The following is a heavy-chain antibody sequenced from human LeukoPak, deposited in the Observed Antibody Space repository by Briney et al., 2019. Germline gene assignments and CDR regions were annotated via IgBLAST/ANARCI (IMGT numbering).Heavy chain of an antibody. CDR2: ISYDGNIK. D-gene: IGHD3-16*02. CDR3: VRGIVGRPGLDY. CDR1: GFTFRSYA. V-gene: IGHV3-30-3*01. Sequence: PGKSLRLSCAASGFTFRSYAIHWVRQAPGKGLEWVAFISYDGNIKYYADSVKGRFSISRDNSKNTLSLQMNSLRAEDTAVYYCVRGIVGRPGLDYWGQGTLVTVSS. J-gene: IGHJ4*02.